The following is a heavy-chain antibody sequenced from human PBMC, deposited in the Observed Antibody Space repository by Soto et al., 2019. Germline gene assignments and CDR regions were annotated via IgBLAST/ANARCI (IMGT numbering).Heavy chain of an antibody. CDR3: VHRPSGWYLFDY. CDR1: GFSLSTSGLG. CDR2: IYWNDDK. J-gene: IGHJ4*02. Sequence: QITLKESGPTLVIPTQTLTLTCTFSGFSLSTSGLGVGWIRQPPGKALEWLALIYWNDDKRYSPSLKARLTITKDTSKNQVVLTMTNMDPVDTATYYCVHRPSGWYLFDYWGQGTLVTVSS. D-gene: IGHD6-19*01. V-gene: IGHV2-5*01.